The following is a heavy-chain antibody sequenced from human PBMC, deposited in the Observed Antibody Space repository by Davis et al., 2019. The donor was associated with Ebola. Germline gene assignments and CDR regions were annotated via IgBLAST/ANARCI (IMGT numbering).Heavy chain of an antibody. Sequence: GGSLRLSCAVSGFTLSRNYMNWVRQVPGKGLEWISVIYSGGNTYYADSVKGRFIISRDISKNILYLQMNTLRAEDTAVYYCARDPFGGAEPGTDFDYWGQGTLVTVSS. CDR1: GFTLSRNY. CDR2: IYSGGNT. V-gene: IGHV3-53*01. J-gene: IGHJ4*02. CDR3: ARDPFGGAEPGTDFDY. D-gene: IGHD3-16*01.